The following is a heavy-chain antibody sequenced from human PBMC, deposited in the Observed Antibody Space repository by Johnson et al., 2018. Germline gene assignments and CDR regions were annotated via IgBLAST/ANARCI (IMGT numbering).Heavy chain of an antibody. Sequence: VQLQESGGGLVQPGGSLRLSCAASGFTFSSYWMHWVRQAPGKGLVWVSRLNSDGSSTSYADSVKGRFTISRDNAKNTLYLQMNRLRAEDTAVYYCARGVAGTSMDVWGKGTTVTVSS. V-gene: IGHV3-74*01. CDR1: GFTFSSYW. CDR2: LNSDGSST. D-gene: IGHD2-15*01. J-gene: IGHJ6*04. CDR3: ARGVAGTSMDV.